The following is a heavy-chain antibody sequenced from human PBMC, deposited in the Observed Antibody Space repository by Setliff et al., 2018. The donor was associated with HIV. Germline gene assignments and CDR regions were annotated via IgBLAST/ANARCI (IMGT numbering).Heavy chain of an antibody. D-gene: IGHD6-6*01. J-gene: IGHJ5*02. V-gene: IGHV3-7*03. CDR1: GFTFGSYW. Sequence: GGSLRLSCAASGFTFGSYWMSWVRQAPGQGLEYVAHIKGDGSEKYYVDSVKGRFTISRDDAKNSLFLQMNSLRADDTAVYYCARIPGSSSEGGWFDPWGQGTLVTVSS. CDR3: ARIPGSSSEGGWFDP. CDR2: IKGDGSEK.